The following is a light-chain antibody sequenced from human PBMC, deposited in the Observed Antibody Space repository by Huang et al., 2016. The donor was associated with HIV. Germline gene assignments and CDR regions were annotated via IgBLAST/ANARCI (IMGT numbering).Light chain of an antibody. CDR1: QRVNNNY. J-gene: IGKJ2*03. V-gene: IGKV3-20*01. CDR3: QQFGSSPPYS. CDR2: RAS. Sequence: EILLTQSPDTLSLSPGERATLSCRASQRVNNNYLAWYQQKPGQAPRLPIYRASTRATGIPERFSGSGSGTDFTLTISRLEPDDFAVYYCQQFGSSPPYSFGQGTKLEIK.